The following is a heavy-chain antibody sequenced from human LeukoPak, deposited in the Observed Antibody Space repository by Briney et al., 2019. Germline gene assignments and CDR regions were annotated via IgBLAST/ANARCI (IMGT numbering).Heavy chain of an antibody. V-gene: IGHV4-30-2*01. CDR2: IYHSGST. D-gene: IGHD2-2*01. Sequence: SETLSLTCTVSGGSISSGGYYWSWIRQPPGKGLEWIGYIYHSGSTYYNPSLKSRVTISVDRSKNQFSLKLSSVTAADTAVYYCAKETGDCSSTSCYRSYYYGMDVWGQGTTVTVSS. J-gene: IGHJ6*02. CDR1: GGSISSGGYY. CDR3: AKETGDCSSTSCYRSYYYGMDV.